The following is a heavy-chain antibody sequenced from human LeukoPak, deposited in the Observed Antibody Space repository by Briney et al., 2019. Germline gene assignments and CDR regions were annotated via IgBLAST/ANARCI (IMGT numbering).Heavy chain of an antibody. CDR2: FCTTGST. J-gene: IGHJ4*02. V-gene: IGHV4-4*07. CDR3: ARNRDGYNSFDY. CDR1: GGAISRWC. Sequence: SETLSLTCTVSGGAISRWCWSWLRQPAGKGLEWIGRFCTTGSTNYSPSLKSRVTISVDTSKNQFSLKLSSVTAADTAVYYCARNRDGYNSFDYWGQGTLVTVSS. D-gene: IGHD5-24*01.